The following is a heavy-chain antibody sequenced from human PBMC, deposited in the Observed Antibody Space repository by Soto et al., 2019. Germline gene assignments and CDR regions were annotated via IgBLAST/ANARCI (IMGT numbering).Heavy chain of an antibody. V-gene: IGHV1-58*01. CDR2: IVVGSGNT. D-gene: IGHD4-4*01. CDR1: GFTFTSSA. CDR3: AADPDSNYPFNYYYYYGMDV. J-gene: IGHJ6*02. Sequence: GASVKVSCKASGFTFTSSAVQWVRQARGQRLEWIGWIVVGSGNTNYAQKFQERVTITRDMSTSTAYMELSSLRSEDTAVYYCAADPDSNYPFNYYYYYGMDVWGQGTTVTVSS.